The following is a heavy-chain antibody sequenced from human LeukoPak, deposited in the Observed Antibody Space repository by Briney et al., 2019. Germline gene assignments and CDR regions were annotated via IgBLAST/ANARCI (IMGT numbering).Heavy chain of an antibody. CDR1: GFTFSSYW. Sequence: QAGGSLRLSCAASGFTFSSYWMHWVRQAPGKGLVRVSRISSDGSYTTYADSVKGRFTISRDNSKNTLYLQMNSLRAEDTAVYYCAKVLVGAKGSFDYWGQGTLVTVSS. CDR2: ISSDGSYT. CDR3: AKVLVGAKGSFDY. D-gene: IGHD1-26*01. V-gene: IGHV3-74*01. J-gene: IGHJ4*02.